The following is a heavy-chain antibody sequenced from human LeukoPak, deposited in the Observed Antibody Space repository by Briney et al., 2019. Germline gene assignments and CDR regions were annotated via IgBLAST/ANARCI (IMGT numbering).Heavy chain of an antibody. V-gene: IGHV1-2*06. CDR2: INPNSGGT. CDR1: GYTFTGYY. D-gene: IGHD5-18*01. Sequence: GASVKVSCKASGYTFTGYYMHWVRQAPGQGLEWMGRINPNSGGTNYAQKFQGRVTMTWDTSISTAYMELSRLRSDDTAVYYCASPPSDTAMATHDAFDIWGQGTMVTVSS. CDR3: ASPPSDTAMATHDAFDI. J-gene: IGHJ3*02.